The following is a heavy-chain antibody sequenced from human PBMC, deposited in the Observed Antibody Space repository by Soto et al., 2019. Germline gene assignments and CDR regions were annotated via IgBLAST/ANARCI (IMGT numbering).Heavy chain of an antibody. Sequence: PSETLSLTCAVYGGSFSGYYWSWIRQPPGKGLEWIGEINHSGSTNYNPSLKSRVTISVDTSKNQFALKLSSVTAADTAVYYCARAGPQYSSSWTYYYYYFGMDVWGQGTTVTVYS. D-gene: IGHD6-13*01. CDR1: GGSFSGYY. J-gene: IGHJ6*02. V-gene: IGHV4-34*01. CDR2: INHSGST. CDR3: ARAGPQYSSSWTYYYYYFGMDV.